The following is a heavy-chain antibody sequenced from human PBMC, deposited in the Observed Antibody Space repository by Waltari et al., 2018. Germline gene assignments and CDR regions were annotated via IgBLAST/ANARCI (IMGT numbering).Heavy chain of an antibody. D-gene: IGHD3-10*01. J-gene: IGHJ3*02. Sequence: QVQLVQSGAEVNKPGASVKVYCKASGYTFTSYDINGVRQATVQGIEWMGWMNPNSGNTGYAQKFQGRVTMTRNTSISTAYMELSSLRSEDTAVYYCARGRITMVRGVIIAPYPFEICGQGTMVTVSS. CDR3: ARGRITMVRGVIIAPYPFEI. CDR2: MNPNSGNT. V-gene: IGHV1-8*01. CDR1: GYTFTSYD.